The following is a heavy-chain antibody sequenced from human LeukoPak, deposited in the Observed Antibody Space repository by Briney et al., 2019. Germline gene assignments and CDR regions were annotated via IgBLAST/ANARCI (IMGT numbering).Heavy chain of an antibody. V-gene: IGHV4-34*01. CDR3: ARVGYQLLEPYYYYYTDV. CDR2: INHSGST. D-gene: IGHD2-2*01. J-gene: IGHJ6*03. Sequence: ASETLSLTCAVYGGSFSGYYWSWIRQPPGKGLEWIGEINHSGSTNYNPSLKSRVTISVDTSKNQFSLKLSSVTAADTAVYYCARVGYQLLEPYYYYYTDVWGKGPRSPSP. CDR1: GGSFSGYY.